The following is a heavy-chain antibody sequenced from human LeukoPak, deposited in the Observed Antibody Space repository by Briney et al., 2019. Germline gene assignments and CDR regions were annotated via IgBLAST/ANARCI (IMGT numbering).Heavy chain of an antibody. CDR2: IYYSGST. V-gene: IGHV4-59*01. Sequence: GSLRLSCAASGFTFSTYAMSWIRQPPGKGLEWIGYIYYSGSTNYNPSLKSRVTISVDTSKNQFSLKLSSVTAADTAVYYCARAPYSSPFDYWGQGTLVTVSS. D-gene: IGHD6-19*01. CDR3: ARAPYSSPFDY. J-gene: IGHJ4*02. CDR1: GFTFSTYA.